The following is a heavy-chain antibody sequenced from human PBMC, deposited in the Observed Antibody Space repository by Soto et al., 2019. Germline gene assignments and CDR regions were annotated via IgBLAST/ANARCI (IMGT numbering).Heavy chain of an antibody. V-gene: IGHV4-34*01. Sequence: SETLSLTCAVYGGSFSGYYWSWIRQPPGKGLEWIGEINHSGSTNYNPSLKSRVTISVDTSKNQFSLKLSSVTAADTAVYYCVWGLGILTGYFTDYWGQGTLVTVS. CDR3: VWGLGILTGYFTDY. D-gene: IGHD3-9*01. CDR2: INHSGST. CDR1: GGSFSGYY. J-gene: IGHJ4*02.